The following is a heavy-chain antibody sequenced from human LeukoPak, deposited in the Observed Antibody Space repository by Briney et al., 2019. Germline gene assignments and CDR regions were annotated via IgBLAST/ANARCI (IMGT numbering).Heavy chain of an antibody. CDR3: ARAPRGRDGYNPYYFDC. CDR2: IKQDGSEK. J-gene: IGHJ4*02. D-gene: IGHD5-24*01. V-gene: IGHV3-7*03. CDR1: GFTFSSYW. Sequence: GGSLRLSCAASGFTFSSYWMSWVRQAPGKGLEWVANIKQDGSEKYYVDSVKGRFTISRDNSKNTLYLQMNSLRAEDTAVYYCARAPRGRDGYNPYYFDCWGQGTLVTFSS.